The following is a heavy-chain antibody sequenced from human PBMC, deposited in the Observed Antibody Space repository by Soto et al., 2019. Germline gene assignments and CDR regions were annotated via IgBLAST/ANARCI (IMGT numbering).Heavy chain of an antibody. Sequence: SGPTLVNPTQTLTLTCTFSVFSLSTSGVGVGWIRQPPGKALEWLALIYWDDDKRYSPSLKSRLTITKDTSKNQVVLTMTNMEPVDTATYFCARGDDIVVVPAAPKGAWFAPWGQGTLVTVSS. J-gene: IGHJ5*02. CDR1: VFSLSTSGVG. CDR3: ARGDDIVVVPAAPKGAWFAP. CDR2: IYWDDDK. D-gene: IGHD2-2*01. V-gene: IGHV2-5*02.